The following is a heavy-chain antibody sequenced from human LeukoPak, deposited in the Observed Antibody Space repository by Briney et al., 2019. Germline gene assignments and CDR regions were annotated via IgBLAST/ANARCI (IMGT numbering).Heavy chain of an antibody. CDR1: GGSISSYY. V-gene: IGHV4-4*07. Sequence: SSETLSLTCTVSGGSISSYYWSWIRQPAGKGLEWIGRIYTSGSTNYNPSLKSRVTMSVDTSKNQFSLKLSSVTAADTAVYYCARYGRDGYNNWYFDYWGQGTLVTVSS. CDR3: ARYGRDGYNNWYFDY. J-gene: IGHJ4*02. D-gene: IGHD5-24*01. CDR2: IYTSGST.